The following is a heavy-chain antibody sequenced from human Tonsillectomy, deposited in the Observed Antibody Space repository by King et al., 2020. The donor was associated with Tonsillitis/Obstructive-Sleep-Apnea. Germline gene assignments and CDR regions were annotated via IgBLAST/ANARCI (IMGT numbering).Heavy chain of an antibody. CDR3: ARVGTWNDAYFDY. Sequence: VQLVESGGGLVQPGGSLRLSCAASGFTFSSYWMSWVRQAPGKGLEWVANIKQDGSEKYYVDSVKGRFTISRDNAKNSLYLQMNSLRAEDTAVYYCARVGTWNDAYFDYWGQGTLVTVSS. CDR1: GFTFSSYW. CDR2: IKQDGSEK. D-gene: IGHD1-1*01. V-gene: IGHV3-7*04. J-gene: IGHJ4*02.